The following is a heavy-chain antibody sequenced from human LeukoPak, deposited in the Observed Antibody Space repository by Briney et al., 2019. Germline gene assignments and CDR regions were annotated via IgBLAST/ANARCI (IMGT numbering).Heavy chain of an antibody. V-gene: IGHV3-23*01. CDR2: ISGSGGTT. CDR3: AKDRTVGASYWYFDL. CDR1: GFTFNNYA. D-gene: IGHD1-26*01. J-gene: IGHJ2*01. Sequence: GGSLRLSCAASGFTFNNYAMNWVRQAPGKGLEWVSVISGSGGTTYYADSVKGRFTISRDSSKNTLYVQMNSLRAEDTAIYYCAKDRTVGASYWYFDLWGRGTLVTVSS.